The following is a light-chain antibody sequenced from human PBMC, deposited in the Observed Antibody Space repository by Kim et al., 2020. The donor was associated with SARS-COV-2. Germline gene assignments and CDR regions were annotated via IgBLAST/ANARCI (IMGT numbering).Light chain of an antibody. Sequence: PGRRVANPCAGSSTNIGCMPMNWSRQLPGAPPKLRIIGNNRRPSGGPGRFSDSKSGAAASLAISRLKSEDEGDYYCAAWDDSVNGVFGGGTQLTVL. CDR1: STNIGCMP. CDR2: GNN. V-gene: IGLV1-44*01. CDR3: AAWDDSVNGV. J-gene: IGLJ3*02.